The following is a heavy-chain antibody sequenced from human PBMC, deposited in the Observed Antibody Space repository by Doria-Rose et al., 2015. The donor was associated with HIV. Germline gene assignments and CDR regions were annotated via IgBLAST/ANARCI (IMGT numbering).Heavy chain of an antibody. D-gene: IGHD6-13*01. CDR2: IFSDDER. J-gene: IGHJ4*02. Sequence: ESGPVLVKPTETLTLTCTVSGVSLSSPGMGVSWIRQPPGKALEWPANIFSDDERSYKTSLKSRPTISRGTSKSQVVLTMTDMDPVDTATYYCARIKSSRWYHKYYFDFWGQGTLVIVSA. V-gene: IGHV2-26*01. CDR1: GVSLSSPGMG. CDR3: ARIKSSRWYHKYYFDF.